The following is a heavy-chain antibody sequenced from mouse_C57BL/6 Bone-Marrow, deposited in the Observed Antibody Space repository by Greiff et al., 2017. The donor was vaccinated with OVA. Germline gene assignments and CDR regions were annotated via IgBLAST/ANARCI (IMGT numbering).Heavy chain of an antibody. CDR2: IDPSDSYT. Sequence: VQLQQPGAELVMPGASVKLSCKASGYTFTSYWMHWVKQRPGQGLEWIGEIDPSDSYTNYNQKFKGKSTLTVDKSSSTAYMQLSSLTSEDSAVYYCARSVLPAWFAYWGQGTLVTVSA. D-gene: IGHD1-1*01. CDR3: ARSVLPAWFAY. CDR1: GYTFTSYW. J-gene: IGHJ3*01. V-gene: IGHV1-69*01.